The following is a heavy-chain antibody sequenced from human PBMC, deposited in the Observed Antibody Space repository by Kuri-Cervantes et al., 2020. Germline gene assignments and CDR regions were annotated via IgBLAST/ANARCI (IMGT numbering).Heavy chain of an antibody. CDR2: INHSGST. Sequence: GSLRLSCAVYGGSFSGYYWSWIRQPPGKGLEWIGEINHSGSTNYNPSLKSRVTISVDTSKNQFSLKLSSVTAADTAVYYCARGTHEFLTGFYNYYYSGLDVWGQGTTVTVSS. CDR1: GGSFSGYY. D-gene: IGHD3-9*01. V-gene: IGHV4-34*01. CDR3: ARGTHEFLTGFYNYYYSGLDV. J-gene: IGHJ6*02.